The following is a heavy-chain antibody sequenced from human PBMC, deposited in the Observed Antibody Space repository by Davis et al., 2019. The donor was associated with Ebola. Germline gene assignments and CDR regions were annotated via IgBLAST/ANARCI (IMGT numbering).Heavy chain of an antibody. D-gene: IGHD5/OR15-5a*01. CDR3: ARDVDIVSTIPLDY. Sequence: AASVQVSCKASGYTFTIYDIIWVRQAPGQGLEWMGWISAYNGNTNYAQKFQDRVTMTTDTSTSTAYLDLRSLRSDDTAVYYCARDVDIVSTIPLDYWGQGTLVTVSS. CDR1: GYTFTIYD. V-gene: IGHV1-18*04. J-gene: IGHJ4*02. CDR2: ISAYNGNT.